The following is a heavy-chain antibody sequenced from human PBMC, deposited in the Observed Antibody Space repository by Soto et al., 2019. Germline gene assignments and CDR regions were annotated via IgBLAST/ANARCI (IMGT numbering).Heavy chain of an antibody. J-gene: IGHJ4*02. CDR1: GFTFSSYA. CDR3: AKCRRYSSSEYYFDY. V-gene: IGHV3-23*01. CDR2: ISGSGGST. D-gene: IGHD6-6*01. Sequence: GGSLRLSCAASGFTFSSYAMSWVRQAPGKGLEWVSAISGSGGSTYYADSVKGRFTISRDNSKNTLYLQMNSLRAEDTAVYYCAKCRRYSSSEYYFDYWGQGTLVTVSS.